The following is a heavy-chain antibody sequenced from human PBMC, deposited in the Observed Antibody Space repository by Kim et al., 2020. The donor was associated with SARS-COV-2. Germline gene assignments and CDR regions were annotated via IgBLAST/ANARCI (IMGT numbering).Heavy chain of an antibody. Sequence: GGSLRLSCAASGFTFRGSTMTWVRQPPGKGLEWVSSISGSADYIVYADSVKGRFTISRDNAENSLYLHMNSLRAEDTAIYYCATVSGAYPQNFDYWGQGTLVTVSS. CDR1: GFTFRGST. D-gene: IGHD3-16*01. CDR3: ATVSGAYPQNFDY. CDR2: ISGSADYI. J-gene: IGHJ4*02. V-gene: IGHV3-21*01.